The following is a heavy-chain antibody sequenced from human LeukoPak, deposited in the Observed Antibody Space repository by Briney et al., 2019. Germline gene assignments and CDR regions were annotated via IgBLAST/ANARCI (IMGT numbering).Heavy chain of an antibody. J-gene: IGHJ5*02. V-gene: IGHV1-2*06. CDR3: ARRGFDP. CDR2: INPNSGGT. Sequence: ASVKVSCKASGYTFTSYGISWVRQAPGQGLEWMGRINPNSGGTNYAQKFQGRVTMTRDTSISTAYMELSRLRSDDTAVYYCARRGFDPWGQGTLVTVSS. CDR1: GYTFTSYG.